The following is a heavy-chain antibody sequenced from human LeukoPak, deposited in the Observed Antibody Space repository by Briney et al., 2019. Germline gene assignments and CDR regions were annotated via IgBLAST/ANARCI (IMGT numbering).Heavy chain of an antibody. CDR3: ARGFSH. CDR2: ISHSGST. V-gene: IGHV4-34*01. J-gene: IGHJ4*02. Sequence: SETLSRTCAVYGGSFNNYYWSWLRQPPGKGLEWIGEISHSGSTNYNPSLKSRVTVSLDTSKNQFSLKLGSVTAADTAVYYCARGFSHWGQGTLVTVSS. CDR1: GGSFNNYY.